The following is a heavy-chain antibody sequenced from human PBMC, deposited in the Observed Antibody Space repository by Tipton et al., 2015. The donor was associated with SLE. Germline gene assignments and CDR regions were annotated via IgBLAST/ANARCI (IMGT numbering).Heavy chain of an antibody. D-gene: IGHD3-22*01. CDR3: AKNSSLRAFDV. CDR1: GASINNWSYY. J-gene: IGHJ3*01. CDR2: IYYVGSG. Sequence: TLSLTCSVSGASINNWSYYWGWLRQPPGKGLEWIRTIYYVGSGYYNPSLKSRVTISVDKSKNLFSLELTSVTAADTAMYFCAKNSSLRAFDVWGQGKMVTVSS. V-gene: IGHV4-39*01.